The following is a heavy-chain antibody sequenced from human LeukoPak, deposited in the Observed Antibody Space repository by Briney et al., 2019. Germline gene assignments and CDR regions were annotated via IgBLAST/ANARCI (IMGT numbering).Heavy chain of an antibody. Sequence: ASVKVSCKASGYTFTSYDINWVRQATGQGLEWMGWMNPNSGNTGYAQKFQGRVTMTRNTSISTAFMELSSLRSEDTDVYYCARRNTIMVAGLDYWGQGTLVTVSS. J-gene: IGHJ4*02. CDR3: ARRNTIMVAGLDY. CDR2: MNPNSGNT. V-gene: IGHV1-8*01. CDR1: GYTFTSYD. D-gene: IGHD5-24*01.